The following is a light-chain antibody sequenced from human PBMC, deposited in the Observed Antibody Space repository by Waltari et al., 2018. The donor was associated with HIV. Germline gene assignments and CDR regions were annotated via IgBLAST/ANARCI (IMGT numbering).Light chain of an antibody. CDR1: QSVSSK. Sequence: EIVMTQSPATLSAAPGERATLSCRASQSVSSKLAWYRQKPGQPPRLLIYRASTRATGIPARFSGGGSGTEFTLTISSLQSEDFAVYYCQQYNNWPLTFGGGTRVEI. J-gene: IGKJ4*01. V-gene: IGKV3-15*01. CDR2: RAS. CDR3: QQYNNWPLT.